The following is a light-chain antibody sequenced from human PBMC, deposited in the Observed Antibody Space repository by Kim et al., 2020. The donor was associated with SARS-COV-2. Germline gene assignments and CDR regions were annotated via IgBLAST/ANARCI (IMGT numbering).Light chain of an antibody. CDR3: QQYNTYPFT. CDR1: QDINSY. V-gene: IGKV1-16*02. CDR2: AAS. J-gene: IGKJ2*01. Sequence: DIQMTQSPSSLSVSVGDRVTITCRASQDINSYLVWFQQKPGKAPKNLIYAASSLESGVPSKFSGSGFGTEFTLTINSLQPEDFAIYYCQQYNTYPFTLGQGTKLEI.